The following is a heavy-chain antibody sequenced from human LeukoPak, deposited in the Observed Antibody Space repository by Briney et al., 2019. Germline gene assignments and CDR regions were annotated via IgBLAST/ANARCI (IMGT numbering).Heavy chain of an antibody. CDR1: GGTFSSYA. J-gene: IGHJ4*02. V-gene: IGHV1-69*13. CDR2: IIPIFGTA. CDR3: ASIGNDYVWGSYRYPFDY. D-gene: IGHD3-16*02. Sequence: SVKVFCKASGGTFSSYAISWVRQAPGQGLEWMGGIIPIFGTANYAQKFQGRVTITADESTSTAYMELSSLRSEDTAVYYCASIGNDYVWGSYRYPFDYWGQGTLVTVSS.